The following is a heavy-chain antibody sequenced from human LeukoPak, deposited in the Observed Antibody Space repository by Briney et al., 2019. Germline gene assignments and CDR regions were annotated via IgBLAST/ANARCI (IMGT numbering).Heavy chain of an antibody. CDR3: ARGPFRLGELLSSPFDY. CDR2: INPNSGGT. V-gene: IGHV1-2*02. CDR1: GYTFIDYY. Sequence: ASVKVSCKASGYTFIDYYMHWVRQAPGQGLEWMGWINPNSGGTNYAQKFQGRVTMTRDTSISTAYMELSRLRSDDTAVYYCARGPFRLGELLSSPFDYWGQGTLVTVSS. D-gene: IGHD3-10*01. J-gene: IGHJ4*02.